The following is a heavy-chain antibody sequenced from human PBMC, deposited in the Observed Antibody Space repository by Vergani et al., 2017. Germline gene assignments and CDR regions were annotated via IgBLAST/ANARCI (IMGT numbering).Heavy chain of an antibody. Sequence: EVQLVESGGGLVQPGRSLRLSCTASGFTFGDYAMSWFRQAPGKGLEWVGFIRSKADGGTTEYASSVKGRFNITRDDSKSIAYLQMNSLKTEDTAVYYCTSEASRDGYNYPYYFDDWGQGTLVTVSS. CDR3: TSEASRDGYNYPYYFDD. J-gene: IGHJ4*02. CDR1: GFTFGDYA. CDR2: IRSKADGGTT. V-gene: IGHV3-49*03. D-gene: IGHD5-24*01.